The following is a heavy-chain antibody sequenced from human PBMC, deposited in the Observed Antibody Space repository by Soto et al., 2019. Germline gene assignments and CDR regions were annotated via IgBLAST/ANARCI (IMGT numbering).Heavy chain of an antibody. CDR1: GFTFYVYA. V-gene: IGHV3-23*01. J-gene: IGHJ4*02. Sequence: GVLRLSCAASGFTFYVYAMSWVRQAPGKGLEWVSGIFGSGGGISYADSVKGRFTISRDNSNNMLYLQMHSLRAEDTAVYHCVKDRQPDGLWPFDHWGQGTLVTVSS. D-gene: IGHD2-8*01. CDR3: VKDRQPDGLWPFDH. CDR2: IFGSGGGI.